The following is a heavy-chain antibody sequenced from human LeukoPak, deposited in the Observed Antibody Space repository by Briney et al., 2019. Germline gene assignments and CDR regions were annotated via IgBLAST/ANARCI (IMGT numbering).Heavy chain of an antibody. CDR1: GGSISSYY. CDR3: ARGLWYSSSWDY. D-gene: IGHD6-13*01. V-gene: IGHV4-59*08. J-gene: IGHJ4*02. Sequence: PSETLSLTCTVSGGSISSYYWSWIRQPPGKGLEWIGYIYYSGSTNYNPSLKSRVTISVDTSKNQFSLKLSSVTAADTAVYYCARGLWYSSSWDYWGQGTLVTVSS. CDR2: IYYSGST.